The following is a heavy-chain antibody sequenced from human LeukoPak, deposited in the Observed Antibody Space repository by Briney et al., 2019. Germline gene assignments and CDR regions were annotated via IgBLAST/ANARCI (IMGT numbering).Heavy chain of an antibody. CDR3: AKGDTSAGWYGFDH. V-gene: IGHV3-23*01. Sequence: GGSLRLSCAASGFTVTSNYMSWVRQAPGKGLEWVSVISGSGGRTYYADSVKGRFTISRDTSKNTLSLQMNSLRAEDPAVYYSAKGDTSAGWYGFDHWGQGTLVTVSS. J-gene: IGHJ5*02. CDR1: GFTVTSNY. D-gene: IGHD6-19*01. CDR2: ISGSGGRT.